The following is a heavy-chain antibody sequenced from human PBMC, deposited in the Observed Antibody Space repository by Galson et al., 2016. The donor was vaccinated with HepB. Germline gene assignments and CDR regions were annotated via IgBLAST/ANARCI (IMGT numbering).Heavy chain of an antibody. J-gene: IGHJ4*02. CDR2: ISGSGGST. D-gene: IGHD4-17*01. Sequence: SLRLSCAASGFTFSTYAMSWVRQAPGKGLEWVSAISGSGGSTYYADSVKGRFTISRDNSKSTVYLQMNSLRAEDTAVYYCAKGYGVFDYWGQGTLVTVSS. CDR1: GFTFSTYA. V-gene: IGHV3-23*01. CDR3: AKGYGVFDY.